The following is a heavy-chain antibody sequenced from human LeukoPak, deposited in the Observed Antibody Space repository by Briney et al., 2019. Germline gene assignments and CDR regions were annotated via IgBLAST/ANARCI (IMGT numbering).Heavy chain of an antibody. Sequence: GGSLRLSCAASGFTFGDVWMNWVRQAPGKGLEWVGRIRSYGGTIEYAAPVKGRFTISRDDSKNTLYLQMNSLKTEDTALYFCSTTKNVASASDFWGQGTLVTVSS. D-gene: IGHD2-2*01. V-gene: IGHV3-15*01. CDR1: GFTFGDVW. CDR2: IRSYGGTI. J-gene: IGHJ4*02. CDR3: STTKNVASASDF.